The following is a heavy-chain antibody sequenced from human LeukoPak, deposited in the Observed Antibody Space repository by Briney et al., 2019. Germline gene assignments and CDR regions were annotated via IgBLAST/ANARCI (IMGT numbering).Heavy chain of an antibody. Sequence: NPSETLSLTCTVSGGSISSSSYYWGWIRQPPGKGLEWTGSIYYSGSTYYNPSLKSRVTISVDTSKNQFSLKLSSVTAADTAVYYCARGGGGLGGSYFDYWGQGTLVTVSS. J-gene: IGHJ4*02. V-gene: IGHV4-39*07. CDR2: IYYSGST. CDR3: ARGGGGLGGSYFDY. D-gene: IGHD1-26*01. CDR1: GGSISSSSYY.